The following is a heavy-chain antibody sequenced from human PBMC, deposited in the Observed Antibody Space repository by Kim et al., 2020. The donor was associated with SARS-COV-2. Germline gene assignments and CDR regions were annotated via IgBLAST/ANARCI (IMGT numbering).Heavy chain of an antibody. J-gene: IGHJ3*01. V-gene: IGHV3-9*01. CDR3: AKASRGCSTANCYSAF. CDR2: ISWTSDAI. Sequence: GGSLRLSCAASGFPFRDFAMHWVRQVPGKGLEWISGISWTSDAIGYAASVKGRFTISRDKTKNFLFLLMNDLRPEDTDLYYCAKASRGCSTANCYSAF. CDR1: GFPFRDFA. D-gene: IGHD2-2*01.